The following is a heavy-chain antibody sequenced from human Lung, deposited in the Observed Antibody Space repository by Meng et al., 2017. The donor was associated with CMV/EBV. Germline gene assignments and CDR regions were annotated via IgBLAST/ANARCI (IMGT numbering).Heavy chain of an antibody. CDR2: ISSSGSTI. J-gene: IGHJ3*02. D-gene: IGHD2-2*02. V-gene: IGHV3-11*01. CDR3: ASILGYCSSTSCYSSAFDI. Sequence: GESLKISCAASGFTFSDYYMSWIRQAPGKGLEWVSYISSSGSTIYYADSVKGRFTIFRDNAKNSLYLQMNSLRAEDTAVYYCASILGYCSSTSCYSSAFDIWGQGXMVTVSS. CDR1: GFTFSDYY.